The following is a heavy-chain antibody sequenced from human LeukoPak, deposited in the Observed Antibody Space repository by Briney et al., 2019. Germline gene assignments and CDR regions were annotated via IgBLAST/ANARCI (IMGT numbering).Heavy chain of an antibody. J-gene: IGHJ4*02. V-gene: IGHV4-61*10. CDR2: IYYSGST. D-gene: IGHD2-21*01. CDR3: ARGMNSDWPGRLDQ. Sequence: SETLSLTCTVSGGSISSGSYYWSWIRQPAGKGLEWIGYIYYSGSTNYNPSLKSRVTISVDTSKNQFSLKLNSVTAADTAVYYCARGMNSDWPGRLDQWGQGTLVTVSS. CDR1: GGSISSGSYY.